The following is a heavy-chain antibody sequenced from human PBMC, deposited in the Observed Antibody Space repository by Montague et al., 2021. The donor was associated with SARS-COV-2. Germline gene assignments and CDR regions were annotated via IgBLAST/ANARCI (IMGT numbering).Heavy chain of an antibody. V-gene: IGHV3-13*04. CDR1: GFTFSSYD. CDR2: IGTAGDT. J-gene: IGHJ5*02. D-gene: IGHD3-10*01. Sequence: SLRLSCAASGFTFSSYDMRWVRQATGKGLEWVSAIGTAGDTYYPGSVMGRFTISRENAKNSLYLQMNSLRAGDTAIYYCARGRYYGSGSYYNDHWGQGTLVTVSS. CDR3: ARGRYYGSGSYYNDH.